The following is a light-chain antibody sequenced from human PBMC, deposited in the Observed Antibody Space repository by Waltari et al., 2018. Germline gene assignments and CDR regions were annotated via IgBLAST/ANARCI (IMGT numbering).Light chain of an antibody. CDR1: QSVATY. V-gene: IGKV3-20*01. J-gene: IGKJ1*01. CDR3: QHYVRLPVT. CDR2: GAS. Sequence: EIVLSQSPGTLSLSPGERATLSCRASQSVATYLAWYQQKTGQAPRLLIYGASSRATGVPDRFSASGSGTDFSLTISSLEPEDFAVYYYQHYVRLPVTFGQGTKVEIK.